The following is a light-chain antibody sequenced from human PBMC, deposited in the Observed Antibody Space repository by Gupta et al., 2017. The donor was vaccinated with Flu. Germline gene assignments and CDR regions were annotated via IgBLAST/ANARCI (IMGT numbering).Light chain of an antibody. V-gene: IGKV3-20*01. CDR1: QSVSSSY. CDR2: GAS. J-gene: IGKJ1*01. CDR3: QQDGSSPQWT. Sequence: VLTQSPGTLSLSPGERATLSCRASQSVSSSYLAWYQQKPGQAPRLLIYGASSRATGIPDRFSGSGYGTDFTLTISRLEPEDFAVYYCQQDGSSPQWTFGQGTKVEIK.